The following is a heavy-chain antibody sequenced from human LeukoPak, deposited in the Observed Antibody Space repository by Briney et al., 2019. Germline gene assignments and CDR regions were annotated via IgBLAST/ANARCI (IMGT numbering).Heavy chain of an antibody. V-gene: IGHV4-59*01. CDR3: ARLNPRTGDAFDI. D-gene: IGHD3-10*01. CDR1: GGSISSYY. Sequence: SETLSLTCTVSGGSISSYYWSWIRQPPGKGLEWIGYIYCSGSTNYNPSLKSRVTISVDTSKNQFSLKLSSVTAADTAVYYCARLNPRTGDAFDIWGQGTMVTVSS. CDR2: IYCSGST. J-gene: IGHJ3*02.